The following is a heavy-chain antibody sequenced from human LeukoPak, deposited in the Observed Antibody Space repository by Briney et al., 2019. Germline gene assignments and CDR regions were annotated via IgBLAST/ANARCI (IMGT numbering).Heavy chain of an antibody. CDR2: ISWNSASI. CDR1: GFTFDDYA. V-gene: IGHV3-9*03. J-gene: IGHJ3*02. CDR3: AKAQYSSSRDSAFDI. D-gene: IGHD6-6*01. Sequence: GRSLRLSCAASGFTFDDYAMHWVRQAPGKGLEWVSGISWNSASIGYADSVKGRFTISRDNAKNSLYLQMNRLRAEDMALYYCAKAQYSSSRDSAFDIWGQGTMVTVSS.